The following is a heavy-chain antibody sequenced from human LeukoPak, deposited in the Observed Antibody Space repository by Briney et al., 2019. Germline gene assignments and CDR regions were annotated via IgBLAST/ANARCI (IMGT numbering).Heavy chain of an antibody. CDR2: IYYTGST. J-gene: IGHJ3*02. V-gene: IGHV4-31*03. CDR1: GGSSGSGGYY. Sequence: PSETLSLTCTVSGGSSGSGGYYWSWIRQHPQKDPEWIAYIYYTGSTYYNPSLKSRLTISVDRSKNQFSLRLSSMTAANTAVYYCARVPTVIDAFDIWGQGTMVTVSS. D-gene: IGHD3-22*01. CDR3: ARVPTVIDAFDI.